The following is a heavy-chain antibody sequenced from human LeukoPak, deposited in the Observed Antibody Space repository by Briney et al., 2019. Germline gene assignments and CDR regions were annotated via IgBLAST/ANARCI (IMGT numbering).Heavy chain of an antibody. CDR3: ARGVGYSYGYRVAYYYFDY. V-gene: IGHV1-18*01. D-gene: IGHD5-18*01. CDR1: GYTFTSYG. CDR2: ISAYNGNT. J-gene: IGHJ4*02. Sequence: ASVKVSCKASGYTFTSYGTSWVRQAPGQGLEWMGWISAYNGNTNYAQKLQGRVTMTTDTSTSTAYMELRSLRSDDTAVYYCARGVGYSYGYRVAYYYFDYWGQGTLVTVSS.